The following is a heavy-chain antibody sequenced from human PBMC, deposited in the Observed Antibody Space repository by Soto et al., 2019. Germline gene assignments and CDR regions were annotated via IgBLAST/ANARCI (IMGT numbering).Heavy chain of an antibody. CDR3: ARKAIIHSGPSGMDYYFTMDV. D-gene: IGHD2-21*02. Sequence: QVQLVQSGAEVRKPGSSVRVSCRASGGSFSTYAISWVRQAPGQGLEWMGGIVPVFGTPNYAQKFQDRVIITADESTTNAYMELSSLRSDDTAIYYCARKAIIHSGPSGMDYYFTMDVWGQGTTVTVSS. V-gene: IGHV1-69*01. CDR2: IVPVFGTP. CDR1: GGSFSTYA. J-gene: IGHJ6*02.